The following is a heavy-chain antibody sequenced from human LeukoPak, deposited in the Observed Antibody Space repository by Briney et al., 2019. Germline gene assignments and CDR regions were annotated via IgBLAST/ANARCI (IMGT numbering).Heavy chain of an antibody. CDR1: GFTFSDYY. CDR3: ARKDYDFRSGYALDY. J-gene: IGHJ4*02. D-gene: IGHD3-3*01. Sequence: GGSLRLSCAASGFTFSDYYMSWIRQAPGKGLEWVSYISGSGSTIYYADSVKGRFTISRDNAKNSLYLQMNSLRAEDTAVYYCARKDYDFRSGYALDYWGQGTLVTVSS. CDR2: ISGSGSTI. V-gene: IGHV3-11*04.